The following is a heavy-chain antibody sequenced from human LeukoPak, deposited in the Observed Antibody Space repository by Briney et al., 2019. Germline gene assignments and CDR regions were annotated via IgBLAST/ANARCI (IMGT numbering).Heavy chain of an antibody. CDR2: IYYSGST. Sequence: SETLSLTCTVSGGSISNYYWSWIRQPPGKGLEWIGYIYYSGSTNYNPSLERRVTISVDTSKNQFSLKLRSVTAADTAVYYCARAAGPGGTTFLGWFDPWGQGTLVTVSS. CDR1: GGSISNYY. J-gene: IGHJ5*02. V-gene: IGHV4-59*01. CDR3: ARAAGPGGTTFLGWFDP. D-gene: IGHD1-7*01.